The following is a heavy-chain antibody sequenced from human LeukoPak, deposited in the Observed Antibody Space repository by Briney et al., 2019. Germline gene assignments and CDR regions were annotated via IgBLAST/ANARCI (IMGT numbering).Heavy chain of an antibody. CDR1: GGSISSYF. CDR2: IYYSGSA. Sequence: SETLSLTCTVSGGSISSYFWSWIRQPPGKGLEWIGYIYYSGSANYNPSLKSRVTISVDTSKNQFSLKLSSVTAADTAVYYCARSYGSGTYSLFDYWGQGTLVTVSS. CDR3: ARSYGSGTYSLFDY. J-gene: IGHJ4*02. V-gene: IGHV4-59*01. D-gene: IGHD3-10*01.